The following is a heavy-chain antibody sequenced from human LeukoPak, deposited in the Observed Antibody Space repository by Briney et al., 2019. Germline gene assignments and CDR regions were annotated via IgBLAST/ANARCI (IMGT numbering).Heavy chain of an antibody. J-gene: IGHJ6*04. CDR1: GFTFSSYA. V-gene: IGHV3-23*01. CDR2: VGTSADT. CDR3: AELGITMIGGV. Sequence: GGSLRLSCLASGFTFSSYAMDWVRQAPGQGLQWVSAVGTSADTYYADSVRGRFTISRDNSKNTLYLQMDSLRAEDTAVYYCAELGITMIGGVWGKGTTITISS. D-gene: IGHD3-10*02.